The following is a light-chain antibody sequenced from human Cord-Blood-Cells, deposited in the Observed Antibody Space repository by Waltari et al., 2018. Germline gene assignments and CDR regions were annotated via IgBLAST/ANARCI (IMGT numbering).Light chain of an antibody. CDR3: QVWDSSSDHDY. V-gene: IGLV3-21*04. CDR1: NIRSKS. J-gene: IGLJ1*01. CDR2: YDS. Sequence: SYVLTQPPSVSVAPGKTARIPCGGNNIRSKSVHWYQQKPGQAPVLVIYYDSDRPSGIPVRFSGSNSGNTATLTISRVEAGDEADYYCQVWDSSSDHDYFGTGTKVTVL.